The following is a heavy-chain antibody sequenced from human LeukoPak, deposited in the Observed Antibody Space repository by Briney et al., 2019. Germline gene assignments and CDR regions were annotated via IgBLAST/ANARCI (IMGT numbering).Heavy chain of an antibody. CDR1: GYTFTSYG. J-gene: IGHJ6*03. CDR2: ISAYNGNT. V-gene: IGHV1-18*01. D-gene: IGHD6-6*01. CDR3: ARTVGSSSFEGDYYYYYYVDV. Sequence: ASVKVSCKASGYTFTSYGVSWVRQAPGQGLEWMGWISAYNGNTNYAQKLQGRVTMTTDTSTSTAYMELRSLRSDDTAVYYCARTVGSSSFEGDYYYYYYVDVWGKGTTVTVSS.